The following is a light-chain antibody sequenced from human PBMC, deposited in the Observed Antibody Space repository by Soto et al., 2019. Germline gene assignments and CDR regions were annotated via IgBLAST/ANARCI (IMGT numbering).Light chain of an antibody. Sequence: QSVLTQPASVSGSPGQSTTISCTGTSSDVGGYNYVSWYQQHPGKAPKLMIYEVSSRPSGVSYRFSASKSGNTASLTISGLQAEDEADYYCSSYTSSSTYVFGTGTKVT. CDR2: EVS. CDR1: SSDVGGYNY. J-gene: IGLJ1*01. V-gene: IGLV2-14*01. CDR3: SSYTSSSTYV.